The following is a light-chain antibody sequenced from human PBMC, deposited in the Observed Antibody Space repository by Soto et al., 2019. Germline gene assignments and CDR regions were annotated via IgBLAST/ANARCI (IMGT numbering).Light chain of an antibody. J-gene: IGKJ4*01. CDR1: LRISKY. CDR3: QQSHSTPLT. V-gene: IGKV1-39*01. Sequence: DIRVIQSPSSLTASVGDRVTITCRASLRISKYLNWYQQEPGKAPKLLIFGASTLQSGVPSRFSGSGSGTEFTLTITSLQPEDSATYYCQQSHSTPLTFGGGTKVDIK. CDR2: GAS.